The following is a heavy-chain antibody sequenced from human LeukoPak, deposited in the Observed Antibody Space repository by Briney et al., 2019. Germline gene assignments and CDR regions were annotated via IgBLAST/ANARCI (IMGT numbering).Heavy chain of an antibody. CDR2: IYTSGST. CDR3: ARVERTRGVDNWFDP. D-gene: IGHD1-1*01. CDR1: GGSISSYY. J-gene: IGHJ5*02. V-gene: IGHV4-4*07. Sequence: SETLSLTCTVSGGSISSYYWSWIRQPAGKGQEWIGRIYTSGSTNYNPSLKSRVTMSVDTSKNQFSLKLSSVTAADTAVYYCARVERTRGVDNWFDPWGQGTLVTVSS.